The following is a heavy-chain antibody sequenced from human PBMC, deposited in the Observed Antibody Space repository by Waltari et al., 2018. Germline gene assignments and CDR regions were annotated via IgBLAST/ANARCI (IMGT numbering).Heavy chain of an antibody. Sequence: HVQLVQSGAEMRQPGSSVKVSCTTPEDSFSSYTISRVRPAPGQGLGWMGGRIPTFGSASYGQKCQGRLSITADESTTTAYMELSSLTSEDTALYYCARARGYCAGTNCPVDTYNFAHLSYWGQGSLVTVSS. J-gene: IGHJ4*02. D-gene: IGHD2-2*01. CDR2: RIPTFGSA. V-gene: IGHV1-69*01. CDR3: ARARGYCAGTNCPVDTYNFAHLSY. CDR1: EDSFSSYT.